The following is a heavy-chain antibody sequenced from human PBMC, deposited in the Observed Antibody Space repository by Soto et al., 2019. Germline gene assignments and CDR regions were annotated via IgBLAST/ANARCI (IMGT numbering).Heavy chain of an antibody. CDR2: INPSGGSI. CDR3: ARDRGRGGSYYIYFYGMDV. V-gene: IGHV1-46*01. Sequence: QVQVVQSGAEVKKPGASVKVSCKASGYTFTTYYIHWVRQAPGQGLEWMGVINPSGGSINYAQKFQGRVTMTRDKSTSTVYMELSSLRSEDTAMYYCARDRGRGGSYYIYFYGMDVWGQGTTVTVSS. CDR1: GYTFTTYY. D-gene: IGHD1-26*01. J-gene: IGHJ6*02.